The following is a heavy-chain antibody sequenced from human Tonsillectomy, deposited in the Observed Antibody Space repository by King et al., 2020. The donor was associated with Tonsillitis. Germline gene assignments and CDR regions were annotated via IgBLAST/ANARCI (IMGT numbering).Heavy chain of an antibody. J-gene: IGHJ6*02. CDR1: GFTFSSYG. CDR3: AMGVAKTGGGMDV. CDR2: ISYDGSNK. V-gene: IGHV3-30*03. D-gene: IGHD5-12*01. Sequence: VQLVESGGGVVQPGRSLRLSCAASGFTFSSYGMHWVRQAPGKGLEWVAVISYDGSNKYYADSVKGRFTISRDNSKNTLYLQMNSLRAEDTAVYYCAMGVAKTGGGMDVWGQGTTVTVSS.